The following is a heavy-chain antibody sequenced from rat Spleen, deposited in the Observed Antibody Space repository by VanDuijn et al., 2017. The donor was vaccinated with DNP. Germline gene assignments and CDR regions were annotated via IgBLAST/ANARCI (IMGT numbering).Heavy chain of an antibody. V-gene: IGHV3-1*01. CDR3: ARWSDYFDY. Sequence: EVQLQESGPGLVKPSQSLSLTCSVTGYSITSDYWGWIRRFPGNKMEWIGHINYSARTTYNPSLKSRISITRDTSKNQFFLQLNSVTTEDTATYYCARWSDYFDYWGQGVMVTVSS. CDR2: INYSART. J-gene: IGHJ2*01. CDR1: GYSITSDY.